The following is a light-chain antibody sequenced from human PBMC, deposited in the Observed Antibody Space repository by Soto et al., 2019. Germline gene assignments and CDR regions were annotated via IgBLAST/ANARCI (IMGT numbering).Light chain of an antibody. Sequence: QSALTQPASVSGSPGQSITISCTGTSSDVGSYNLVSWYQQHPDKAPKLMIYEGSKRPSGVSNRFSGSKSGNTASLTISGLQAEDEADYYCCSYAGSSTPHFYVFGTGTKLTVL. CDR3: CSYAGSSTPHFYV. V-gene: IGLV2-23*01. CDR2: EGS. J-gene: IGLJ1*01. CDR1: SSDVGSYNL.